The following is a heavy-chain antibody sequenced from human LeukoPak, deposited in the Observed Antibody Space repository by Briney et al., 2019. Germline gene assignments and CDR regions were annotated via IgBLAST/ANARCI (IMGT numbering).Heavy chain of an antibody. CDR1: GGTFSSYA. J-gene: IGHJ1*01. Sequence: SVKVSCKASGGTFSSYAISWVRQAPGQGLEWMGGIIPIFGTANYAQKFQGRVTITADESMSTAYMELSSLRSEDTAVYYCARGDWYYYDSSGYYGYFQHWGRGTLVTVSS. CDR2: IIPIFGTA. V-gene: IGHV1-69*13. CDR3: ARGDWYYYDSSGYYGYFQH. D-gene: IGHD3-22*01.